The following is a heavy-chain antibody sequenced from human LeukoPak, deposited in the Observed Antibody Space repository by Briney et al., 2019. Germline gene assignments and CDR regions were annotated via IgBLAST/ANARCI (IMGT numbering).Heavy chain of an antibody. V-gene: IGHV3-7*03. D-gene: IGHD3-10*01. CDR2: IKQDGSEK. Sequence: PGGSLRLSCAASGFTFSSYAMHWVRQAPGKGLEWVANIKQDGSEKYYADSVKGRFIISRDNAKNSLYLQMNSLRPEDTALYYCAKVANMVRPLGYFDYWGQGTLVTVSS. CDR3: AKVANMVRPLGYFDY. CDR1: GFTFSSYA. J-gene: IGHJ4*02.